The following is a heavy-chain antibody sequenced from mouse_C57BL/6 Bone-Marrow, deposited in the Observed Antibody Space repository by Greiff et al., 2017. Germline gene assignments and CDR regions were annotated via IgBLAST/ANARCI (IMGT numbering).Heavy chain of an antibody. J-gene: IGHJ4*01. CDR3: TTYSYGYDYYAMDY. D-gene: IGHD2-2*01. CDR1: GFNIQDDY. V-gene: IGHV14-4*01. CDR2: IDPENGAT. Sequence: EVQLVESGAELVRPGASVKLSCTASGFNIQDDYMHWVKQRPEQGLEWIGWIDPENGATEYASKFQGKATITADTSSNTAYLQLSSLTSEDTAVYYCTTYSYGYDYYAMDYWGQGTSVTVSS.